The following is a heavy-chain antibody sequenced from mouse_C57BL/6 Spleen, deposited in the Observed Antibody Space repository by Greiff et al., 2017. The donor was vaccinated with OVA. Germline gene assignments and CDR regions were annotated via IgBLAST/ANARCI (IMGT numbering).Heavy chain of an antibody. J-gene: IGHJ4*01. D-gene: IGHD3-2*02. V-gene: IGHV2-2*01. Sequence: QVQLKESGPGLVQPSQSLSITCTVSGFSLTSYGVHWVRQSPGKGLEWLGVIWSGGSTDYNAAFISRLSISKDNSKSQVFFKMNSLQADDTAIYYCARNRDSSGDYAMDYWGQGTSVTVSS. CDR1: GFSLTSYG. CDR3: ARNRDSSGDYAMDY. CDR2: IWSGGST.